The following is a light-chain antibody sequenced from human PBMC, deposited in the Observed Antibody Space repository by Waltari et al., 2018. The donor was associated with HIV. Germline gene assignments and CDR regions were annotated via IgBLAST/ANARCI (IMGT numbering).Light chain of an antibody. V-gene: IGLV3-21*02. J-gene: IGLJ2*01. CDR3: QVWDRSYKEAV. CDR2: DDV. CDR1: NIGRNS. Sequence: SYVLTQAPSLSVAPGQPATISCGNIGRNSVQGYRQKPGRAPLLVVLDDVDRSSGIPARFSGARSGERATLTIRGVEAGDEADYYCQVWDRSYKEAVFGGGT.